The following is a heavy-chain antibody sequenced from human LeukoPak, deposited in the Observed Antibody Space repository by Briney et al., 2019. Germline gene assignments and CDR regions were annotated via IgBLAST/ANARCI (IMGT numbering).Heavy chain of an antibody. CDR3: ARDMAAAGTDVFDY. CDR1: GYRFTSSW. CDR2: IYPGASDT. V-gene: IGHV5-51*01. J-gene: IGHJ4*02. Sequence: GESLKISCKGSGYRFTSSWIGWVRQMPGKGLGWIGIIYPGASDTRYSPSFQGQVTFSVDKSITTAYLQWSSLKASDTAMYYCARDMAAAGTDVFDYWGQGTLVTVSS. D-gene: IGHD6-13*01.